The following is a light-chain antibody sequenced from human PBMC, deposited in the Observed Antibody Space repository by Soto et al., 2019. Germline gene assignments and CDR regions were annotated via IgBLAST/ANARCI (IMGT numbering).Light chain of an antibody. CDR2: EFS. J-gene: IGLJ1*01. Sequence: QSVLTQPASVSGCPGQSITISCTGTSSDVGGYNYVCCYHKHRGKAHKLMIYEFSNRPSGVYNRFFGSKSGNTVSLTISGLQAEDEADYSCFSYTTSSAPNVFGAGSKVTVL. CDR1: SSDVGGYNY. CDR3: FSYTTSSAPNV. V-gene: IGLV2-14*01.